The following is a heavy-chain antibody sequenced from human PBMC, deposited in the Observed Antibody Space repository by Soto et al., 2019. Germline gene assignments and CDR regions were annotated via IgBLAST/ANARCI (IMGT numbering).Heavy chain of an antibody. CDR1: GGSISSSNW. V-gene: IGHV4-4*02. CDR3: ARGGFWSGYSYYYGMDV. CDR2: IYYSGST. Sequence: SETLSLTCAVAGGSISSSNWWSWVSQPPGKGLEWIGYIYYSGSTNYNPSLKSRVTISVDTSKNQFSLKLSSVTAADTAVYYCARGGFWSGYSYYYGMDVWGQGTTVTVSS. J-gene: IGHJ6*02. D-gene: IGHD3-3*01.